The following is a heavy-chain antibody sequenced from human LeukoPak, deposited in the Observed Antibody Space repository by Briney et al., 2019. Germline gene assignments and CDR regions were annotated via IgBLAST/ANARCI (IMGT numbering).Heavy chain of an antibody. CDR2: IIPFFGSA. CDR1: GGTFSSST. V-gene: IGHV1-69*13. CDR3: ARVAAGGPFDF. D-gene: IGHD6-25*01. J-gene: IGHJ4*02. Sequence: SVKVSCKASGGTFSSSTISWVRQAPGQGLEWMGGIIPFFGSANYAQSFQDRLTITADEPTSTAYMELSGLRSEDTAVYYCARVAAGGPFDFWAQEPRVIVPS.